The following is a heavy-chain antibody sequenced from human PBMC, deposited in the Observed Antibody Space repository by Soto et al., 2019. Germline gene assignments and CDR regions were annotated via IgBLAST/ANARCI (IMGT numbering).Heavy chain of an antibody. CDR1: GFTFSSSW. D-gene: IGHD2-8*01. Sequence: EVQLVESGGGLVQPGGSRRLSCAASGFTFSSSWMNWVRQAPGKGLGWVSRINSDGSSTSYADSVKGRFTISRDNARNTLYLQMNSLRDEDTAVYYCARVGYCARGVCPNFDFWGQGTLVTVSS. V-gene: IGHV3-74*01. CDR3: ARVGYCARGVCPNFDF. J-gene: IGHJ4*02. CDR2: INSDGSST.